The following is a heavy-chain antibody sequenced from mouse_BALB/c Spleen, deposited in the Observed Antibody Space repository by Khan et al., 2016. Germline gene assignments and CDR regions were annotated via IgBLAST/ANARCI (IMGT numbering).Heavy chain of an antibody. CDR2: IDPAIGNI. CDR3: SRDGNYGGYAMDY. D-gene: IGHD2-1*01. V-gene: IGHV14-3*02. Sequence: VQLKQSGAELVKPGASVKLSCTASGFKIKDTYIHWIKQRPEQGLEWIGRIDPAIGNIKYDPKFQGKATITTDKSSNTAYLQLNSLTSEDTAVYYCSRDGNYGGYAMDYWGQGTSVTVSS. CDR1: GFKIKDTY. J-gene: IGHJ4*01.